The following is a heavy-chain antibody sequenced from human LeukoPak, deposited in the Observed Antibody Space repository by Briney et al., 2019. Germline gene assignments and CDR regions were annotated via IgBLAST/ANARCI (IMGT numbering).Heavy chain of an antibody. V-gene: IGHV1-69*04. CDR2: IIPILGIA. D-gene: IGHD5-24*01. Sequence: SVKVSCKASGGTFSSYAISWVRQAPGQGLEWMGRIIPILGIANYAQKFQGRVTITADKSTSTAYMELSSLRSEDTAVYYCARAGLRSRGPLSPDYWGQGTLVTVSS. CDR1: GGTFSSYA. J-gene: IGHJ4*02. CDR3: ARAGLRSRGPLSPDY.